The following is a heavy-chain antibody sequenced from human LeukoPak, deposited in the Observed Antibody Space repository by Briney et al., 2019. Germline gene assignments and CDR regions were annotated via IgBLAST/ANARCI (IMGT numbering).Heavy chain of an antibody. CDR2: VNFYNGDT. V-gene: IGHV1-18*01. CDR1: GYNFGNSV. CDR3: ARGKSPIDF. Sequence: ASVKVSCKASGYNFGNSVITWVRQAPGQGLEWMGWVNFYNGDTNYAQRLQGRVTMTTDTSTGTAYMELRSLISDDTAVYFCARGKSPIDFWGQGTLVTVSS. J-gene: IGHJ4*02.